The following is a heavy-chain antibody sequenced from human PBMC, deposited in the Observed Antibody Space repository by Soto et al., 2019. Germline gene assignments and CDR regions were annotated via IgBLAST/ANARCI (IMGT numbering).Heavy chain of an antibody. CDR3: ARGGRSSGYFADH. CDR2: IWYDGSKR. J-gene: IGHJ4*02. CDR1: GFTFSSYP. D-gene: IGHD3-22*01. V-gene: IGHV3-33*01. Sequence: QVQVVESGGGAVQPGRSLRLSCAASGFTFSSYPMYWLRQAPGKGLEWVAVIWYDGSKRYYGGSVKGRFTISRDNPTNTLFLQMNNLRADDSALYYCARGGRSSGYFADHWGQGTLVTVSS.